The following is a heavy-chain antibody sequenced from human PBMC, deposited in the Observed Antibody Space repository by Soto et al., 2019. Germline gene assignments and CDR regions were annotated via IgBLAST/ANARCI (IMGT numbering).Heavy chain of an antibody. J-gene: IGHJ4*02. D-gene: IGHD6-13*01. CDR2: ISGSGGAT. Sequence: EVQLLESGGGLVQPGGSLRVSCAASGFIFSSYAMSWVRQAPGKGLEWVSAISGSGGATYYAGSVKGRFTISRDNSKNTLYLQMSSLRAEDTAVYYWARGGSSWHLDYFDYWCQGTLVAVSS. CDR1: GFIFSSYA. CDR3: ARGGSSWHLDYFDY. V-gene: IGHV3-23*01.